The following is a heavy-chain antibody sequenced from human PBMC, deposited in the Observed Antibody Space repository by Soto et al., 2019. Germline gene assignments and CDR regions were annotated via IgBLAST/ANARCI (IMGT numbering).Heavy chain of an antibody. V-gene: IGHV3-30*03. CDR1: GFTFSSYG. J-gene: IGHJ6*02. CDR2: ISYDGSNK. Sequence: GGSLRLSCAASGFTFSSYGMHWVRQAPGKGLEWVAVISYDGSNKYYADSVKGRFTISRDNSKNTLYLQMNSLRAEDTAVYYCAPAYDFWSGYSKGPYYYYGMDVWGQGTTVTVSS. D-gene: IGHD3-3*01. CDR3: APAYDFWSGYSKGPYYYYGMDV.